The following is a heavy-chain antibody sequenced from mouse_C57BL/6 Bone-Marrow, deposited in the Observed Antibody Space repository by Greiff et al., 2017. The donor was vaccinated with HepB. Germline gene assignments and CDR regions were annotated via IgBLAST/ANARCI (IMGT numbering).Heavy chain of an antibody. CDR2: ISYSGST. CDR1: GYSITSDY. D-gene: IGHD2-3*01. J-gene: IGHJ2*01. Sequence: EVQRVESGPGLAKPSQTLSLTCSVTGYSITSDYWNWIRKFPGNKLEYMGYISYSGSTYYNPSLKSRISITRDTSKNQYYLQLNSVTTEDTATYYCARSIYDGYYVGYFDYWGQGTTLTVSS. CDR3: ARSIYDGYYVGYFDY. V-gene: IGHV3-8*01.